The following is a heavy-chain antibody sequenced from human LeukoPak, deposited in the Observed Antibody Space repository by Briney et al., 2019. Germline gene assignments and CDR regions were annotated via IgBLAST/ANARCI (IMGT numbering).Heavy chain of an antibody. CDR1: GFTFSSYA. CDR2: ISGSGGST. J-gene: IGHJ3*02. Sequence: PGGSLRLSCAASGFTFSSYAMSWVRQAPGKGLEWVSAISGSGGSTYYADSVKGRFTISRDNSKNTLYLQMNSLRAEDTAVYYCAKDLPVYYDILTGTTTGAFDIWGQGTMVTVSS. D-gene: IGHD3-9*01. V-gene: IGHV3-23*01. CDR3: AKDLPVYYDILTGTTTGAFDI.